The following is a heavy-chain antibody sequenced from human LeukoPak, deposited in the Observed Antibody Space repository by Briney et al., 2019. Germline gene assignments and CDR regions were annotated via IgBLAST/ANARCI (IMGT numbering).Heavy chain of an antibody. D-gene: IGHD2-2*01. Sequence: GASVKVSCKASGYTFTGYYMHWVRQAPGQGLEWMGWINPNSGGTNYAQKFQGRVTMTRDTSISTAYMELSRLRSDDTAVYYCAGDPGGGGYQLLSDAFDIWGQGTMVTVSS. V-gene: IGHV1-2*02. CDR2: INPNSGGT. J-gene: IGHJ3*02. CDR3: AGDPGGGGYQLLSDAFDI. CDR1: GYTFTGYY.